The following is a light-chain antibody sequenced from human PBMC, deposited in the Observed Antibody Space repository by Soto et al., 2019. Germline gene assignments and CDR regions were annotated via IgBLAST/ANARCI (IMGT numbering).Light chain of an antibody. V-gene: IGKV1-39*01. Sequence: DIQMTQSPSSLSASVGDRVTITCRASQSINNYLNWYQHKPGTAPKLLIYGASSLQSGVPSRFSGSGSGTHFTLTISRLQPEDFAAYYCQQSYRPMYTFGQGTKLEI. CDR2: GAS. J-gene: IGKJ2*01. CDR3: QQSYRPMYT. CDR1: QSINNY.